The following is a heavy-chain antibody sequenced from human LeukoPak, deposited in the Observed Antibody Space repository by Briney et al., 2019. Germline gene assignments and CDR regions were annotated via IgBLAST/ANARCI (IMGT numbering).Heavy chain of an antibody. CDR1: GYTFTSYG. CDR3: ARKYYDGSGYYYAFDI. J-gene: IGHJ3*02. V-gene: IGHV1-18*01. D-gene: IGHD3-22*01. Sequence: EASVKVSCKASGYTFTSYGISWVRQAPGQGLEWMGWISAYNGNTNYAQKLQGRVTMTTDTSTSTAYMELRSLRSDDTAVYYCARKYYDGSGYYYAFDIWGQGTMVTVSS. CDR2: ISAYNGNT.